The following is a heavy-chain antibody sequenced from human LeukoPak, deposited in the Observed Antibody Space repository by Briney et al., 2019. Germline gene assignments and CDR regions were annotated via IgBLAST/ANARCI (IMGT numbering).Heavy chain of an antibody. CDR1: GGSFSGYY. CDR2: IYSSGST. CDR3: AKSGGYGLIDY. D-gene: IGHD6-25*01. J-gene: IGHJ4*01. V-gene: IGHV4-59*05. Sequence: SETLSLTCAVYGGSFSGYYWSWIRQPPGKGLEWIGSIYSSGSTYYNSSFKSRVTISIDTSKNQVSLKMSSVTAADTAVYYCAKSGGYGLIDYWGQGTLVTVSS.